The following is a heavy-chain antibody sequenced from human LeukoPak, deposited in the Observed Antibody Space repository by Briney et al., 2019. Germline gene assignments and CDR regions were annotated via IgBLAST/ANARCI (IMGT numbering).Heavy chain of an antibody. D-gene: IGHD3-22*01. CDR1: EFNIKTNY. V-gene: IGHV3-53*01. CDR2: VYSGGDT. CDR3: ANLITMIPPDI. Sequence: GGSLRLSCAASEFNIKTNYMTWVRQAPGKGLEWVSIVYSGGDTYYADSVKGRFTISRDDSKNTLSLQMNSLRVEDTAVYYCANLITMIPPDIWGQGTMVTVSS. J-gene: IGHJ3*02.